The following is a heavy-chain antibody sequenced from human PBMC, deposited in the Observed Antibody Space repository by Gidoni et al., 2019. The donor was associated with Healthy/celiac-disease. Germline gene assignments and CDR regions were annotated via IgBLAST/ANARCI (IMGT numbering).Heavy chain of an antibody. CDR1: GFTFSNAW. D-gene: IGHD3-22*01. V-gene: IGHV3-15*01. CDR2: IKSKTDGGTT. Sequence: EVQLVESGGGLVKPGGSLRLSCAASGFTFSNAWMSWVRQAPGKGLEWVGRIKSKTDGGTTDYAAPVKGRFTISRDDSKNTLYLQMNSLKTEDTAVYYCTTGPYDRRQVANDYWGQGTLVTVSS. CDR3: TTGPYDRRQVANDY. J-gene: IGHJ4*02.